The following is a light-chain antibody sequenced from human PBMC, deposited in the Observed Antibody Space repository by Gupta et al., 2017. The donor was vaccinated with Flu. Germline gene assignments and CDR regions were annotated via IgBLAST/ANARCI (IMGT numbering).Light chain of an antibody. V-gene: IGLV1-44*01. Sequence: QSVLTQPPSAPVTPGQWATLSCSGRNSKVGTNTGSWYQQLPGTSPKLLMCNNNQRPSGVPERFSGSKYGTSAYLAVSGLQAQDEGDYYCAAGDDILRGWMFGGGTKLTVL. CDR1: NSKVGTNT. CDR3: AAGDDILRGWM. CDR2: NNN. J-gene: IGLJ3*02.